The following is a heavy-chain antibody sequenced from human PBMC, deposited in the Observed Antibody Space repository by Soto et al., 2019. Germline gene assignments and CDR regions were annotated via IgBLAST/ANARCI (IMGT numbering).Heavy chain of an antibody. CDR2: IYYSGST. J-gene: IGHJ4*02. V-gene: IGHV4-30-4*02. CDR3: ARDRGTDDS. CDR1: GGSISSGDYY. Sequence: PSETLSLTCTVSGGSISSGDYYWSWIRQPPGKGLEWIGYIYYSGSTYYNPSLKSRVTISVDTSKNQFSLNLKSVTAADTAVYYCARDRGTDDSWGQGTLVTVS.